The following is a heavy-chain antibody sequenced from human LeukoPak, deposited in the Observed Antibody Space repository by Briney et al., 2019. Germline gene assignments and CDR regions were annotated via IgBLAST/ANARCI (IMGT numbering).Heavy chain of an antibody. J-gene: IGHJ3*02. Sequence: GGSLRLSCAASGSTFDNAWMSWVRQAPGKGLEWVGRIESKTDGGTTNYAAPVKGRFTISRDDSENTLYLQMNSLKTEDTAVYYCTTPFYSGSGSYYNAFDIWGQGTVVTVSS. CDR1: GSTFDNAW. CDR2: IESKTDGGTT. V-gene: IGHV3-15*04. CDR3: TTPFYSGSGSYYNAFDI. D-gene: IGHD3-10*01.